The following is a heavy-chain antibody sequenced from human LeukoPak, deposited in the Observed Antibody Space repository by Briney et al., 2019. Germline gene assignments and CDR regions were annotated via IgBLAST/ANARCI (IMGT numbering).Heavy chain of an antibody. CDR2: IIPIFGTA. D-gene: IGHD3-10*01. Sequence: SVKVSCKASGGTFSSYAISWVRQAPGQGLEWMGGIIPIFGTANYAQKFQGRVTITADKSTSTAYMELSSLRSEDTAVYYCASITMVRGVIKGFDYWGQGTLVTVSS. V-gene: IGHV1-69*06. CDR3: ASITMVRGVIKGFDY. CDR1: GGTFSSYA. J-gene: IGHJ4*02.